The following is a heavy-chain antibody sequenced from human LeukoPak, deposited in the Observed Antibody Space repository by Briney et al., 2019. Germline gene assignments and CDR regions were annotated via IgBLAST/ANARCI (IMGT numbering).Heavy chain of an antibody. CDR3: ARDYWWNYDY. V-gene: IGHV3-30-3*01. CDR1: GFTFSDYA. D-gene: IGHD1-7*01. J-gene: IGHJ4*02. CDR2: ISKDGSEK. Sequence: GGSLRLSCAASGFTFSDYAMQWVRQAPGKGLEWVAVISKDGSEKYYPGSVRGRFTISRDNSKNRIYLQMDNLRAGDTAIFYCARDYWWNYDYWGQGTLVTVSS.